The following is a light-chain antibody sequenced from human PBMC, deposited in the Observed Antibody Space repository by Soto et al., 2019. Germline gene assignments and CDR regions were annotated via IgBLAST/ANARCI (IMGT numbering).Light chain of an antibody. V-gene: IGKV3-20*01. CDR3: QLYGNSLRT. CDR1: QSVSSTF. J-gene: IGKJ2*01. Sequence: EIVLTQSPGTLSLSPGERAILSCRTSQSVSSTFLAWYQQKPGQAPRLLINGASSRASGIPDRFSGSGSGTDFSLSLSSLEPEDFAVYYCQLYGNSLRTFGQGTKLEIK. CDR2: GAS.